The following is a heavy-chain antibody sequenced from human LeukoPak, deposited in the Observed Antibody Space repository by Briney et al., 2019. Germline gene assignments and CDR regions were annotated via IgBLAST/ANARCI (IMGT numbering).Heavy chain of an antibody. J-gene: IGHJ6*02. CDR3: ARVPKYCIAAACGMDV. CDR2: ISSSGSTI. D-gene: IGHD6-13*01. CDR1: GFTFSDYY. Sequence: PGGSLRLSCAASGFTFSDYYMSWIRQAPGKGLEWVSYISSSGSTIYYADSVKGRFTISRDNAKNSLYLQMNSLRAEDTAVYYCARVPKYCIAAACGMDVWGQGTTVTVSS. V-gene: IGHV3-11*04.